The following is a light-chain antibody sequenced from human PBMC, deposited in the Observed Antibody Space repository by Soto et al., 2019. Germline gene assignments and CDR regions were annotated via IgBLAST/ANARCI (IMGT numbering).Light chain of an antibody. CDR1: QSVSSSY. CDR3: QQYDTSPVYT. CDR2: GAS. Sequence: EIVLTQSPGTLSLSPGERATLSCRASQSVSSSYLAWYQQKPGQPPRLLIYGASSRATGIPDRFSGSGSGTDLTLTISRLEPEDFAVYFCQQYDTSPVYTFGQGTKLEIK. V-gene: IGKV3-20*01. J-gene: IGKJ2*01.